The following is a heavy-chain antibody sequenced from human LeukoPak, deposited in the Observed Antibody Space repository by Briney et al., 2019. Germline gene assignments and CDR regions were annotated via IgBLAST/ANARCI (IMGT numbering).Heavy chain of an antibody. Sequence: SETLSLTCTVSGGSISSGGYYWSWISQHPGKGLEWIGYIYYSGSTYYNPSLKSRVTISVDTSKNQFSLKLSSVTAADTAVYYCARHPYGGYNWFDPWGQGTLVTVSS. CDR1: GGSISSGGYY. J-gene: IGHJ5*02. D-gene: IGHD3-10*01. V-gene: IGHV4-31*03. CDR2: IYYSGST. CDR3: ARHPYGGYNWFDP.